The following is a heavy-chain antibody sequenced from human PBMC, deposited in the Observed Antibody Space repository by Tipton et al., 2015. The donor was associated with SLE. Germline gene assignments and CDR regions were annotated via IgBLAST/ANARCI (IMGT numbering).Heavy chain of an antibody. CDR2: IYSGGSST. V-gene: IGHV3-23*03. Sequence: SLRLSCAASGFTFSSYAMSWVRQAPGKGLEWVSVIYSGGSSTYYADSVKGRFTISRDNSKNTLYLQMNSLRAGDTAVYYCANQLTGDDAFDIWGQGTMVTVSS. CDR3: ANQLTGDDAFDI. CDR1: GFTFSSYA. D-gene: IGHD7-27*01. J-gene: IGHJ3*02.